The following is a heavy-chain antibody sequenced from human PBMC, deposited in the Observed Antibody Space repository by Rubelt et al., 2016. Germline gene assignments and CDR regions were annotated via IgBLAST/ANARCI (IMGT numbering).Heavy chain of an antibody. V-gene: IGHV4-39*01. D-gene: IGHD1-26*01. Sequence: QLQLQESGPGLVKPSETLSLSCVVSGGSISSSGYYWGWIRQPPGKGLEWIGYIYYKGGTYYNPSLKSRVTISVDTSTNQCSLKLSSVTAADTAVYYCARRGFSGSLGMFDYWGQGTLVTVSS. CDR1: GGSISSSGYY. CDR3: ARRGFSGSLGMFDY. CDR2: IYYKGGT. J-gene: IGHJ4*02.